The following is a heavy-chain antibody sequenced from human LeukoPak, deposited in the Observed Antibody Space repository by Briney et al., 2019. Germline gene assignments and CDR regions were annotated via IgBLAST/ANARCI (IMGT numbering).Heavy chain of an antibody. V-gene: IGHV4-34*01. CDR3: ARHNRWLTSNWFDP. CDR1: GGSFSGYY. D-gene: IGHD5-24*01. CDR2: INHSGST. J-gene: IGHJ5*02. Sequence: SETLSLTCAVYGGSFSGYYWSWIRQPPGKVLEWIGEINHSGSTNYNPSLKGRVTISVDTSKNQFSLKLSSVTAADTAVYYCARHNRWLTSNWFDPWGQGTLVTVSS.